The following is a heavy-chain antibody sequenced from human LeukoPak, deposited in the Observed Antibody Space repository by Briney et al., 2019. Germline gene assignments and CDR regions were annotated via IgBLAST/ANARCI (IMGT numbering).Heavy chain of an antibody. J-gene: IGHJ4*02. CDR1: GGSISSSSYY. V-gene: IGHV4-39*01. D-gene: IGHD3-22*01. Sequence: SETLSLTCTVSGGSISSSSYYWGWIRQPPGKGLEWIGSIYYSGSTYYNPSLKSRVTISVDTSKNQFSLKLSSVTAADTAVYYCARHRAVGSSGYYGPISPSFDYWGQGTLVTVSS. CDR3: ARHRAVGSSGYYGPISPSFDY. CDR2: IYYSGST.